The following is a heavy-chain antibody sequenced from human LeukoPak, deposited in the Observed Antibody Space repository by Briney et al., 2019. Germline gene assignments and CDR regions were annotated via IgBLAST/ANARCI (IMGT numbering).Heavy chain of an antibody. Sequence: GGSLRLSCAASGFTFTNSWMSWVRQSAGKGLEWVANINQDGSQTDYLDSVKGRFTISRDNAKNALYLQMSSLRAEDTAVYYCARDAFDPWGQGTLVTVSS. J-gene: IGHJ5*02. V-gene: IGHV3-7*01. CDR1: GFTFTNSW. CDR3: ARDAFDP. CDR2: INQDGSQT.